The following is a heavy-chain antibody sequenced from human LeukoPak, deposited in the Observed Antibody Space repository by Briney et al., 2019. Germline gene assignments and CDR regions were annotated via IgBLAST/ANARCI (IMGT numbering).Heavy chain of an antibody. Sequence: SETLSLTCTVSGGSISSYYWSWIWQPPGKGLEWIGYIYYSGSTSYNPSLKSRVTISVDTSKNQISLKVRSVTAADTAVYYCARTTEDCSSTSCYQYWFDPWGQGTLVTVSS. CDR1: GGSISSYY. D-gene: IGHD2-2*01. J-gene: IGHJ5*02. CDR2: IYYSGST. V-gene: IGHV4-59*01. CDR3: ARTTEDCSSTSCYQYWFDP.